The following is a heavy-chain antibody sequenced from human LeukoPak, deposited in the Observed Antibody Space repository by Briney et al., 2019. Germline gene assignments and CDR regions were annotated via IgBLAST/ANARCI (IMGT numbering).Heavy chain of an antibody. J-gene: IGHJ3*02. V-gene: IGHV4-4*07. CDR3: ARGADYSNYGDAFDT. CDR2: IYSSGST. D-gene: IGHD4-11*01. CDR1: GGSISSYY. Sequence: PSETLSLTCTVSGGSISSYYWSWIRQPAGKGLEWVGRIYSSGSTIYNPSLKSRVTMSVDTSKSQFSLKLSSVTAADTAVYYCARGADYSNYGDAFDTWGQGTMVTVSS.